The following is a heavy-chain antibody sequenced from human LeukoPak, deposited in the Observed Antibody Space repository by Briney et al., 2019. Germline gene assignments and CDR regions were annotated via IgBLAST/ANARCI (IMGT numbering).Heavy chain of an antibody. Sequence: SETLYLTCTVSRGPISSYYWSWIRQPAGKGLEWIGRIYPSGSTYYNPSLKSRVTMSVDTSKNQFSLKLSSVTAADTAVYYCARDYYGSGSYPFDYWGQGTLVTVSS. CDR2: IYPSGST. J-gene: IGHJ4*02. V-gene: IGHV4-4*07. CDR1: RGPISSYY. D-gene: IGHD3-10*01. CDR3: ARDYYGSGSYPFDY.